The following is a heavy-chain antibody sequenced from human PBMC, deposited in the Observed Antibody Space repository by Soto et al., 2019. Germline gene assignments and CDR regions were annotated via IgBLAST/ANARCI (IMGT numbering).Heavy chain of an antibody. CDR2: ISSNGSPT. D-gene: IGHD3-3*01. V-gene: IGHV3-64D*06. CDR3: VKDLFGLDV. CDR1: GFTFSSYA. J-gene: IGHJ6*02. Sequence: GGSLRLSCSVSGFTFSSYAMHWVRQAPGKGLEYVSSISSNGSPTYYVDSVKGRFTISRDNSKNTLYLQMSSLRPEDTAVYYCVKDLFGLDVWGQGTPVTVSS.